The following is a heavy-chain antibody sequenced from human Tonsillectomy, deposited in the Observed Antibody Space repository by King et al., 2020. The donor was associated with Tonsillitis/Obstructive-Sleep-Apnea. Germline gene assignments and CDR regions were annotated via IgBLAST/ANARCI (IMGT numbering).Heavy chain of an antibody. CDR3: ARGPYCGGDCYNFYYYYYYMDV. D-gene: IGHD2-21*01. CDR1: GGSISNYY. J-gene: IGHJ6*03. Sequence: LQLQESGPGLVKPSETLSLTCTVSGGSISNYYWSWIRQPPGKGLEWIGYIYDSGSTNYNPSLKRRVTISVDTSKKQFSLKLSSVTAPDTAVYYCARGPYCGGDCYNFYYYYYYMDVWGKGTTVTVSS. V-gene: IGHV4-59*01. CDR2: IYDSGST.